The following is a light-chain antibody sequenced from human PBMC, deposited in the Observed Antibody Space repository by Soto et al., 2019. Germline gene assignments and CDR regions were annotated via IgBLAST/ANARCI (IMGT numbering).Light chain of an antibody. CDR3: QQRHNWIT. CDR1: QSVGSY. Sequence: ELVLTQSQAALSLSPRAIATLSCRASQSVGSYLGWYQQKPGQAPRLLIYDASNRATGIPARFSGGGFGTDFPLTISSMEPEEFAVYYCQQRHNWITFGQGTRVEIK. J-gene: IGKJ5*01. CDR2: DAS. V-gene: IGKV3-11*01.